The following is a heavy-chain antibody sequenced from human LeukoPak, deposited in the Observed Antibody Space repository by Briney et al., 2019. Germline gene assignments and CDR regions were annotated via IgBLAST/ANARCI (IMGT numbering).Heavy chain of an antibody. Sequence: SETLSLTCTVSGGSISSYYWSRIRQPPGKGLEWIGYIYYSGSTNYNPSLKSRVTISVDTSKNQFSLKLSSVTAADTAVYYCATRPSAYGGNSGYWGQGTLVTVSS. D-gene: IGHD4-17*01. CDR1: GGSISSYY. V-gene: IGHV4-59*08. CDR2: IYYSGST. CDR3: ATRPSAYGGNSGY. J-gene: IGHJ4*02.